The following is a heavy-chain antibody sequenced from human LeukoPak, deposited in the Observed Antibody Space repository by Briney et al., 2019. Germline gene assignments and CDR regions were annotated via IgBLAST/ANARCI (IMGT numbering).Heavy chain of an antibody. D-gene: IGHD3-10*02. CDR2: IKYDGSEK. Sequence: PGGSLRLSCAASGFTFSVSWMSWVRQAPGKGLEWVANIKYDGSEKYYVDSVKGRFTISRDNAKNSLYLQMNSLRAEDTAVYYCAELGITIIGGVWGKGTTVTISS. CDR1: GFTFSVSW. CDR3: AELGITIIGGV. V-gene: IGHV3-7*01. J-gene: IGHJ6*04.